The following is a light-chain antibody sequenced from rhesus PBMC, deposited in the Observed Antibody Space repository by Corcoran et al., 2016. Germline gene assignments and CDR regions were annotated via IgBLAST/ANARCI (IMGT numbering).Light chain of an antibody. J-gene: IGKJ1*01. V-gene: IGKV1S14*01. CDR1: QGIANY. CDR3: QQHNSYPPT. Sequence: DIQMTQSPSSLSASVGDTVTISCRASQGIANYLVWSQQKPGKAPRPLIYYASTLETGAPSRFSGSGPGTDFALTISSLQPEYFATYYCQQHNSYPPTFGQGTKVEI. CDR2: YAS.